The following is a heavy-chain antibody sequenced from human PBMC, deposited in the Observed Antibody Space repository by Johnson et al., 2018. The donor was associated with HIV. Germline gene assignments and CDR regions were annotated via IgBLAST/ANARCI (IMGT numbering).Heavy chain of an antibody. CDR3: ASDRVPAAIGLAYRGAFDI. Sequence: QMLLVESGGGVVQPGRSLRLSCAASGFTFSSYGMHWVRQAPGKGLEWLAVISYDGSNKNYADSVKGRFTISRDNSKNTLYLQMNSLRAEDTAVYYCASDRVPAAIGLAYRGAFDIWGQGTMVTVSS. J-gene: IGHJ3*02. CDR1: GFTFSSYG. D-gene: IGHD2-2*02. V-gene: IGHV3-30*03. CDR2: ISYDGSNK.